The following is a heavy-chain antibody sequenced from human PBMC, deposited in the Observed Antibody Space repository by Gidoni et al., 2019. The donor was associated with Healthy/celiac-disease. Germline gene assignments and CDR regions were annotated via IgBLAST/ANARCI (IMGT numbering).Heavy chain of an antibody. CDR3: ARLYYDSSGSFDY. CDR1: GGSISSSSYY. D-gene: IGHD3-22*01. Sequence: QLQLQESVPGLVKPSETLSLTCTVSGGSISSSSYYWGWIRQPPGKGLEWIGSIYYSGSTYYNPALKSRVTISVDTSKNQFSLKLSSVTAADTAVYYCARLYYDSSGSFDYWGQGTLVTVSS. CDR2: IYYSGST. J-gene: IGHJ4*02. V-gene: IGHV4-39*01.